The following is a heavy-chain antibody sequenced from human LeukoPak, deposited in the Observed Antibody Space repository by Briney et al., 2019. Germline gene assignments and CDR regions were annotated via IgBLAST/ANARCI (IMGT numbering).Heavy chain of an antibody. J-gene: IGHJ5*02. CDR3: ARVRYCSGGSCYGRNWFDP. D-gene: IGHD2-15*01. V-gene: IGHV1-8*03. CDR2: MNPNSGNT. CDR1: GYIFTNYD. Sequence: GASVKVSCKASGYIFTNYDINWVRQATGQGLEWMGWMNPNSGNTGYEQKFQGRVTITRNNSISIAYMELSSLRSDDTAVYYCARVRYCSGGSCYGRNWFDPWGQGTLVTVSS.